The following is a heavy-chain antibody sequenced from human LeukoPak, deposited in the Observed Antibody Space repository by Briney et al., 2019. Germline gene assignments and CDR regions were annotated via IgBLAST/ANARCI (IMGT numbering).Heavy chain of an antibody. V-gene: IGHV4-39*01. CDR2: IYYSGST. CDR3: ARLLWFGELLRYLDY. D-gene: IGHD3-10*01. J-gene: IGHJ4*02. CDR1: GGSISSSSYY. Sequence: SETLSLTCTVSGGSISSSSYYWGWIRQPPGKGLEWIGSIYYSGSTYYNPSLKSRVTISVDTSKNQFSLKLSSVTAADTAVYYCARLLWFGELLRYLDYWGQGTLATVSS.